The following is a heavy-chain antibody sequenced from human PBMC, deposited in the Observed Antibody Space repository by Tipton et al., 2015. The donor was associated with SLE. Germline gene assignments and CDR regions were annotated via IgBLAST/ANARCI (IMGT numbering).Heavy chain of an antibody. Sequence: QSGPEVKKAGSSVKVSCKASGGTFNHFGISWVRQAPGQGLEWMGGNIPILGLANYAQKFQGRVTITTDESTSTAYMELSSLRSEDTAVYYCAIAVAGPGRYWGQGTLVTVSS. CDR2: NIPILGLA. V-gene: IGHV1-69*05. D-gene: IGHD6-19*01. CDR1: GGTFNHFG. J-gene: IGHJ4*02. CDR3: AIAVAGPGRY.